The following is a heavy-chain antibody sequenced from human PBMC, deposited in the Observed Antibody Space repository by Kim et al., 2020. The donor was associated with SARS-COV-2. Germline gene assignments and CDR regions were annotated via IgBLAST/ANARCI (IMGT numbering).Heavy chain of an antibody. Sequence: GGTNYGPCLKSRVTISVETSKNQFSLKLRSVTAADTGVYYCARGPNWFDPWGLGTLVTVSS. J-gene: IGHJ5*02. CDR2: GGT. V-gene: IGHV4-34*01. CDR3: ARGPNWFDP.